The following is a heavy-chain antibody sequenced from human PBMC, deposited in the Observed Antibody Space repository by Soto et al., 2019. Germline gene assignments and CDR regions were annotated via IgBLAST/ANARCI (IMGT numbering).Heavy chain of an antibody. J-gene: IGHJ6*02. CDR3: ANGYYYYGMDV. CDR2: ISYDGSNK. Sequence: PVGSLRLSCAASGFTFSSYGMHWVRQAPGKGLEWVAVISYDGSNKYYADSVKGRFTISRDNSKNTLYLQMNSLRAEDTAVYYCANGYYYYGMDVWGQGTTVTVSS. V-gene: IGHV3-30*18. CDR1: GFTFSSYG.